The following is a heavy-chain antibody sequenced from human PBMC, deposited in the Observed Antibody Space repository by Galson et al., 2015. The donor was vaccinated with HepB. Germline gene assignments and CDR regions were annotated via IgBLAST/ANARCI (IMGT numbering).Heavy chain of an antibody. CDR1: GFTFCTYD. V-gene: IGHV3-13*01. Sequence: SLRLSCAASGFTFCTYDMHWVRQGIGKGLEWVSTIGTAADTYYPASVKGRFTIARDNAKNSFYLQMNTLRAGDTAVYYCVMGGKYERNLDVWGKGTTVTVSS. CDR2: IGTAADT. CDR3: VMGGKYERNLDV. J-gene: IGHJ6*04. D-gene: IGHD1-26*01.